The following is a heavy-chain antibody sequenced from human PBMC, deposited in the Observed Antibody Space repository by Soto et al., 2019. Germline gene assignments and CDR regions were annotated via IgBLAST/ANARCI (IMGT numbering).Heavy chain of an antibody. Sequence: GGSLRLSCAASGFTFSSYAMSWVRQAPGKGLEWVSAISVSGGSTYYADSVKGRFTISRDNSKNTLYLQMNSLRAEDTAVYYCAKDLCWYCSGGSPFDYWGQGTLVTVSS. CDR2: ISVSGGST. J-gene: IGHJ4*02. CDR1: GFTFSSYA. D-gene: IGHD2-15*01. V-gene: IGHV3-23*01. CDR3: AKDLCWYCSGGSPFDY.